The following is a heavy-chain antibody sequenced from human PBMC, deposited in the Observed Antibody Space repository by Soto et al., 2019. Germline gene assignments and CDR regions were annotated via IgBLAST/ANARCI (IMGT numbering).Heavy chain of an antibody. CDR1: GYTFTNYG. V-gene: IGHV1-18*04. CDR3: ARDLKYFRLSGKWFDT. J-gene: IGHJ5*02. Sequence: ASVKVSCKASGYTFTNYGISWVRQAPGQGLEWMGWISGNNGATNYAQKVQGRVTLTIDTSTSTAYMEMRSLRSDDTAVYYCARDLKYFRLSGKWFDTWGQRTLVTVSS. D-gene: IGHD5-12*01. CDR2: ISGNNGAT.